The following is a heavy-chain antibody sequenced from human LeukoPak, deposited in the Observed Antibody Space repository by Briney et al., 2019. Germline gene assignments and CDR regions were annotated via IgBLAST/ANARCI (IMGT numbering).Heavy chain of an antibody. Sequence: GGSLRLSCAASGFTVSNNYMSCVRQAPGKGLEWVSVIYSGDNTYYVESVKGRFTISRDNSKNTLFLKMNRLRAEDTAVYYCAGRRVLDASFDYWGQGTLVTVSS. V-gene: IGHV3-66*02. CDR2: IYSGDNT. CDR1: GFTVSNNY. J-gene: IGHJ4*02. CDR3: AGRRVLDASFDY. D-gene: IGHD3-16*01.